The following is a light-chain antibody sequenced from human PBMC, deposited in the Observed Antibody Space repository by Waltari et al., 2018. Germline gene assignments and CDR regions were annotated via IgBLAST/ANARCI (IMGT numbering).Light chain of an antibody. V-gene: IGKV3-11*01. Sequence: IVLTQPPATLSLSPGERATLSCRASQSVSSYLAWYQQKPGQAPRLLIYDASNRATGIPARFSGSGSGTDFTLTISSLEPEDFAVYYCQRRSNWPPGLTFGGGTKVEIK. J-gene: IGKJ4*01. CDR1: QSVSSY. CDR2: DAS. CDR3: QRRSNWPPGLT.